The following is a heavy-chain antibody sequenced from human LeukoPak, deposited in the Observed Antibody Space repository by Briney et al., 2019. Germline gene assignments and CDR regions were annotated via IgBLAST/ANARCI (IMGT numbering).Heavy chain of an antibody. CDR3: ARVSRYCSSTSCYGRVQDNWFDP. CDR1: GYTFTGYY. V-gene: IGHV1-2*02. Sequence: SVKVSCKASGYTFTGYYMHWVRQAPGQGLEWMGWINPNSGGTNYAQKFQGRVTMTRDTSISTAYMELSRLRSDDTAVYYCARVSRYCSSTSCYGRVQDNWFDPWGQGTLVTVSS. D-gene: IGHD2-2*01. CDR2: INPNSGGT. J-gene: IGHJ5*02.